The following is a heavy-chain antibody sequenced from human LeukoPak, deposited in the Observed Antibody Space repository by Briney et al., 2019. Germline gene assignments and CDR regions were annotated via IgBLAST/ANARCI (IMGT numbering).Heavy chain of an antibody. CDR2: IYTSGST. CDR3: AREGSSGWYNTFYYYGMDV. Sequence: SETLSLACTVSGGSISSYYWSWIRQPAGKGLEWIGRIYTSGSTNCNPSLKSRVTMSVDTSKNQFSLKLSSVTAADTAVYYCAREGSSGWYNTFYYYGMDVWGQGTTVTVSS. CDR1: GGSISSYY. D-gene: IGHD6-19*01. V-gene: IGHV4-4*07. J-gene: IGHJ6*02.